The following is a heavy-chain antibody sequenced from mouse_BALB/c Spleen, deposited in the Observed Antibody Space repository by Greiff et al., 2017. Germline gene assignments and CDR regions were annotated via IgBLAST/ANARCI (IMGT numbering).Heavy chain of an antibody. CDR2: IDPANGNT. D-gene: IGHD1-2*01. V-gene: IGHV14-3*02. CDR3: ANRPLDYYAMDY. CDR1: GFNIKDTY. Sequence: VQLQQSGAELVKPGASVKLSCTASGFNIKDTYMHWVKQRPEQGLEWIGRIDPANGNTKYDPKFQGKATITADTSSNTAYLQLSSLTSEDTAVYYCANRPLDYYAMDYWGQGTSVTVSS. J-gene: IGHJ4*01.